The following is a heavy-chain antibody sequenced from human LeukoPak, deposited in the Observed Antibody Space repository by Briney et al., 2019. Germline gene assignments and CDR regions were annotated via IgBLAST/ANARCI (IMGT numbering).Heavy chain of an antibody. CDR3: ARDVLRYFDWLLNLDY. J-gene: IGHJ4*02. Sequence: GASVKVSCKASGYTFTSYGINWVRQAPGQGLEWMGWISAYNGNTNYAQKLQGRVTMTTDTSTSTAYMELRSLRSDDTAVYYCARDVLRYFDWLLNLDYWGQGTLVTVSS. V-gene: IGHV1-18*01. CDR2: ISAYNGNT. D-gene: IGHD3-9*01. CDR1: GYTFTSYG.